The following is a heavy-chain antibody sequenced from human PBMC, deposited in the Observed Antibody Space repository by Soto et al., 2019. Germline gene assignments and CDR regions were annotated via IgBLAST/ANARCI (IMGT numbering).Heavy chain of an antibody. CDR2: IYTSGST. J-gene: IGHJ6*02. CDR1: GGSISGYY. CDR3: ARTQYSGSYYSPGMDV. D-gene: IGHD1-26*01. Sequence: SETLSLTCSVSGGSISGYYWIWIRQPAGKGLEWIGRIYTSGSTNYNPSLKSRATMSVDTSKNQFSLKLSSVTAADTAVYYCARTQYSGSYYSPGMDVWGQGTTVTVSS. V-gene: IGHV4-4*07.